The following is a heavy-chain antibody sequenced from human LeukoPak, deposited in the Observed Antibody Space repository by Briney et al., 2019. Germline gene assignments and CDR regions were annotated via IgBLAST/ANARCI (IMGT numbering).Heavy chain of an antibody. CDR3: AKDSAYSSRWYSSFDH. J-gene: IGHJ4*02. Sequence: GGSLRLSCAASGFIFSSYAMSWVRQAPGKGLEWVSPISGSGDTAYYADSVKGRFTISRDNSKNTLYLQMNSLRAEDTAVYYCAKDSAYSSRWYSSFDHWGQGTLVTVSS. V-gene: IGHV3-23*01. D-gene: IGHD6-13*01. CDR1: GFIFSSYA. CDR2: ISGSGDTA.